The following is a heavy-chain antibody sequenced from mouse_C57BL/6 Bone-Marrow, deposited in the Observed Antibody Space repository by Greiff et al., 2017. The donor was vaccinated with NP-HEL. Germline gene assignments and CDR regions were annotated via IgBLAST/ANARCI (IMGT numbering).Heavy chain of an antibody. CDR2: INYDGSST. V-gene: IGHV5-16*01. CDR1: GFTFSDYY. Sequence: EVHLVESEGGLVQPGSSMKLSCTASGFTFSDYYMAWVRQVPEKGLEWVANINYDGSSTYYLDSLKSRFIISRDNAKNILYLQMSSLKSEDTATYYCARDGGGNYYAMDYWGQGTSVTVSS. CDR3: ARDGGGNYYAMDY. J-gene: IGHJ4*01.